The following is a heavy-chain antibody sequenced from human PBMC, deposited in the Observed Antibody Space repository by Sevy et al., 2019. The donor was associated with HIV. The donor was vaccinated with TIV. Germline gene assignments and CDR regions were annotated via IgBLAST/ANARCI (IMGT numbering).Heavy chain of an antibody. D-gene: IGHD2-15*01. CDR2: TSAYNGNT. V-gene: IGHV1-18*01. CDR1: GYTFTSYG. Sequence: ASVKVSCKASGYTFTSYGISWVRQAPGQGLEWMGWTSAYNGNTNYAQKLQGRVTMTTDTSTSTAYMELRSLRSDDTAVYYCARDRECSGGSCYSIDTFDIWGQGTMVTVSS. J-gene: IGHJ3*02. CDR3: ARDRECSGGSCYSIDTFDI.